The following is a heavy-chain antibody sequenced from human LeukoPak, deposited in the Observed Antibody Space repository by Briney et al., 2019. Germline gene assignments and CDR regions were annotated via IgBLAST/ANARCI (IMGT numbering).Heavy chain of an antibody. V-gene: IGHV1-2*02. CDR3: ARALYGSGDFDY. J-gene: IGHJ4*02. Sequence: ASVKVSRKASGYTFTGYYMHWVRQAPGQGLEWMGWINPNSGGTNYAQKFQGRVTMTRDTSISTAYMELSGLRSDDTAVYYCARALYGSGDFDYWGQGTLVTVSS. D-gene: IGHD3-10*01. CDR1: GYTFTGYY. CDR2: INPNSGGT.